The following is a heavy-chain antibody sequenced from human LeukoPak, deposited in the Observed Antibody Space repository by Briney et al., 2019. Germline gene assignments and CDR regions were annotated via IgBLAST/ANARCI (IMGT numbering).Heavy chain of an antibody. J-gene: IGHJ3*01. D-gene: IGHD3-22*01. V-gene: IGHV3-48*01. Sequence: PGGSLRLSCAASGFTFSTYGMSWARQAPGKGLEWLSYISYSDTAKYYADSVKGRFTISRDNAENSLHLQMNSLRGEDTAVYYCARYFDRSGFYRDAFDVWGQGTMVTVSS. CDR2: ISYSDTAK. CDR1: GFTFSTYG. CDR3: ARYFDRSGFYRDAFDV.